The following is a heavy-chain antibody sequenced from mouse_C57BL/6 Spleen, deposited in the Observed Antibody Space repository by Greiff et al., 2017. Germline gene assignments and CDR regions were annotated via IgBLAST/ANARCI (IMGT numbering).Heavy chain of an antibody. J-gene: IGHJ4*01. V-gene: IGHV1-69*01. CDR3: ARSDYYGSNAMDY. CDR2: IDPSDSYT. Sequence: QVQLQQPGAELVMPGASVKLSCKASGYTFTSYWMHWVKKRPGQGLEWIGEIDPSDSYTNYNQKIKGKSTLTVDKSSSTAYMQLSSLTSVDSAVYYCARSDYYGSNAMDYWGQGTSVTVSS. CDR1: GYTFTSYW. D-gene: IGHD1-1*01.